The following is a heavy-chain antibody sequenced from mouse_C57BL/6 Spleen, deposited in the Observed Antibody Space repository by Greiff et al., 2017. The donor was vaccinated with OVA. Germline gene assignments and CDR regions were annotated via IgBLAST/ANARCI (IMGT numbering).Heavy chain of an antibody. CDR2: IYPGDGDT. J-gene: IGHJ2*01. CDR1: GYAFSSSW. V-gene: IGHV1-82*01. CDR3: ARWGVVDYFDY. D-gene: IGHD1-1*01. Sequence: VQLQESGPELVKPGASVKISCKASGYAFSSSWMNWVKQRPGKGLEWIGRIYPGDGDTNYNGKFKGKATLTADKSSSTAYMQLSSLTSEDSAVYYCARWGVVDYFDYWGQGTTLTVSS.